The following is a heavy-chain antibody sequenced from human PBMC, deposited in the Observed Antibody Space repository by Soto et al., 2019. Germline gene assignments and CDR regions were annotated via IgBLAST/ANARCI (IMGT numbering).Heavy chain of an antibody. Sequence: PGESLKISCKGSGYTFTDYWIGWVRQLPGKGLEWMGIIYPGDSDTRYSPSFQGQVTISADRSTGTAFLQWRSLKASDTALYYCARPPLPGYSIHFNSWGQGTLVTVSS. J-gene: IGHJ4*02. V-gene: IGHV5-51*01. CDR3: ARPPLPGYSIHFNS. CDR2: IYPGDSDT. D-gene: IGHD2-15*01. CDR1: GYTFTDYW.